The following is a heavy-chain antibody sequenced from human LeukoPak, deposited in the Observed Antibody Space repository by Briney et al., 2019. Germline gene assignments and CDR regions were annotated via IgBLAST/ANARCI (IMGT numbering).Heavy chain of an antibody. D-gene: IGHD6-13*01. CDR1: GFTFSSYS. J-gene: IGHJ4*02. CDR2: ISSSSSTI. CDR3: ARVGSSWSPHDY. Sequence: PGGSLRLSCAASGFTFSSYSMNWVRQAPGKGLEWGSYISSSSSTIYYADSVKGRFTISRDNAKNSLYLQMNSLRAEDTAVYYCARVGSSWSPHDYWGQGTLVTVSS. V-gene: IGHV3-48*01.